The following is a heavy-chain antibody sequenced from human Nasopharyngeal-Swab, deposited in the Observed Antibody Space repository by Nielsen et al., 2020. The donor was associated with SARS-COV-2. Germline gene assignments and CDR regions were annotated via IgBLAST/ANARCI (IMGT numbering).Heavy chain of an antibody. CDR3: ARASLAAAGTQDF. CDR2: VNSDGSRP. V-gene: IGHV3-74*01. Sequence: GESLKIYCAASGFTFNNYWMHWVRQAPGKGLEWVARVNSDGSRPSYADSVKGRVTLSRDNAKNTLFLQMHSLRAEDTAVYYCARASLAAAGTQDFWGQGTLVTVSS. J-gene: IGHJ4*02. CDR1: GFTFNNYW. D-gene: IGHD6-13*01.